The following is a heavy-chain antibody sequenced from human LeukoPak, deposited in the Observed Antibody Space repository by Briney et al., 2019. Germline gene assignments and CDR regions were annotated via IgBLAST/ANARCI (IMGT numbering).Heavy chain of an antibody. CDR3: AKDFASGGKQGYYFDY. CDR1: VFIFSRYV. J-gene: IGHJ4*02. D-gene: IGHD1-1*01. CDR2: ISGSDGST. Sequence: PGWGVSLSFLASVFIFSRYVMSGLGPPAARGGAGVSGISGSDGSTYYADSVKGRFTIYKDNSKKTLYLQMNSLRDEDTAVYYCAKDFASGGKQGYYFDYWGQGTLVTVSS. V-gene: IGHV3-23*01.